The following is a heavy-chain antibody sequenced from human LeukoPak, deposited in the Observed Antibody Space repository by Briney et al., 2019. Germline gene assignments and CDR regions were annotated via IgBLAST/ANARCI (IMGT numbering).Heavy chain of an antibody. J-gene: IGHJ4*02. CDR2: INPNSGGT. D-gene: IGHD4-17*01. CDR1: GYTFTGYY. Sequence: GASVKVSCKASGYTFTGYYMHWVRQAPGQGLEWMGWINPNSGGTNYAQKFQGRVTMTRDTSISTAYMELSRLRSDDTAVYYCARSMVGLVTVTTPSFDYRGQGTLVTVSS. V-gene: IGHV1-2*02. CDR3: ARSMVGLVTVTTPSFDY.